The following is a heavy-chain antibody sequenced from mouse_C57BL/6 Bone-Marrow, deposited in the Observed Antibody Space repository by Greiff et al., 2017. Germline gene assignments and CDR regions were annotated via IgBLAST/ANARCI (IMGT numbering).Heavy chain of an antibody. CDR2: INPYNGGT. CDR3: ARPRWLLYFDY. Sequence: DVKLQESGPVLVKPGASVKMSCKASGYTFTDYYMNWVKQSHGKSLEWIGVINPYNGGTSYNQKFKGKATLTVDKSSSTAYMELNSLTSEDSAVYYCARPRWLLYFDYWGQGTTLTVSS. V-gene: IGHV1-19*01. CDR1: GYTFTDYY. D-gene: IGHD2-3*01. J-gene: IGHJ2*01.